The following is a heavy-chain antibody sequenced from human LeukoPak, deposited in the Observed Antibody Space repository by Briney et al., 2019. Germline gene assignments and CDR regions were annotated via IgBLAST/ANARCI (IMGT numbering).Heavy chain of an antibody. V-gene: IGHV4-59*01. CDR2: INYSGST. D-gene: IGHD1-26*01. CDR3: ARFSSGCSTASCHLAY. J-gene: IGHJ4*02. Sequence: SETLSLTCTVSGGFFSSYYWSWIRQPPGKGLEWIGDINYSGSTNYNPSLKGRVTISLDTFRNQFSLRLTSVTAADTAVCYCARFSSGCSTASCHLAYWGQGTLVTVSS. CDR1: GGFFSSYY.